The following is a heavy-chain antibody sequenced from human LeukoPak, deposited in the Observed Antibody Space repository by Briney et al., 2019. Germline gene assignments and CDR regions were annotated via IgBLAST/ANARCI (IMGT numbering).Heavy chain of an antibody. CDR1: GGSISSAAYY. J-gene: IGHJ2*01. Sequence: SETLSLTCTVSGGSISSAAYYWSWIRQHPGKGLEWIGYIYYSGATYYNPSLKSRLTTSVDTSKNQFSLRLSSATAADTAVYYCARPMVRGAPQKYWHFDLWGRGTLVTVSS. CDR2: IYYSGAT. V-gene: IGHV4-31*03. CDR3: ARPMVRGAPQKYWHFDL. D-gene: IGHD3-10*01.